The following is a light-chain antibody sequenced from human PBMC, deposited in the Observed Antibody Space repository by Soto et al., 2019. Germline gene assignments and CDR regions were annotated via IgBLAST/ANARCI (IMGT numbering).Light chain of an antibody. Sequence: DIQMTQSPSTLSASVGDRVSITCRSSQSIGRWLAWFQQNPGKAPRLLIYDASNLQSGVPSRFSGSGSGTQFTLTIHGLQPDDFATYYCQQCSAYPWTFGQGSKVEIK. J-gene: IGKJ1*01. CDR3: QQCSAYPWT. CDR1: QSIGRW. CDR2: DAS. V-gene: IGKV1-5*01.